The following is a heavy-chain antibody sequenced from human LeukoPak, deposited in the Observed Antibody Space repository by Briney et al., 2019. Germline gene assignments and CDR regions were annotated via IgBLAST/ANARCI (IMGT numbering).Heavy chain of an antibody. J-gene: IGHJ6*03. CDR2: IIPIFGTA. CDR3: ARHRRGIVVVPAAIFFRAYMDV. V-gene: IGHV1-69*05. Sequence: ASVNVSCKASGGTFSSYAFSWVRQAPGQGLEWMEGIIPIFGTANYAQKFQGRVTITTDESTSTAYMVLSNLRSDDTAVYYCARHRRGIVVVPAAIFFRAYMDVWGKGTTVTVSS. D-gene: IGHD2-2*02. CDR1: GGTFSSYA.